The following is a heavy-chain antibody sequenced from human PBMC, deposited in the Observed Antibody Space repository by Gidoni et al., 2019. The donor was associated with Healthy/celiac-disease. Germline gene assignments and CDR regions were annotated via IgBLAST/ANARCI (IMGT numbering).Heavy chain of an antibody. CDR2: ISGSGGST. CDR1: GCTFSSSA. D-gene: IGHD3-16*01. Sequence: EVPLLESGGGLVPPGGSLRLSFAASGCTFSSSAMSWVRQAPGKGLEWVSAISGSGGSTYYADSVKGRFTISRDNSKNTLYLQMNSLRAEDTAVYYCAKGYYDYDLGNWFDPWGQGTLVTVSS. CDR3: AKGYYDYDLGNWFDP. V-gene: IGHV3-23*01. J-gene: IGHJ5*02.